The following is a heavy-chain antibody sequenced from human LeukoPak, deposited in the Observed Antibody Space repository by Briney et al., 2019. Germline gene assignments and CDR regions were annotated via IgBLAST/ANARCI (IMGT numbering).Heavy chain of an antibody. CDR2: IYHSGST. Sequence: SGTLSLTCGVSGGSISSSNGWTWVSQHPRRGPEWIGDIYHSGSTNYNPSLKSRVTISVDEYKDQFSLTLSPAAAADTAIYYCASAGGSSDYWGQGTLVTVSS. CDR3: ASAGGSSDY. J-gene: IGHJ4*02. D-gene: IGHD2-15*01. CDR1: GGSISSSNG. V-gene: IGHV4-4*02.